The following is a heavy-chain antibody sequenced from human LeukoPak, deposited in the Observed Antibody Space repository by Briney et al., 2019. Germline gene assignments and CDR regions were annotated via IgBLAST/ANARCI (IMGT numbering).Heavy chain of an antibody. D-gene: IGHD3-10*01. CDR2: ISYSGTT. CDR3: AANSADYNTLGSSYKV. V-gene: IGHV4-39*01. Sequence: SETLSLTCAVYGGSFSGYFWGWIRQSPGKGLEWIGSISYSGTTYYNPSLKSRVTISVDTSKNQFSLKLNSVTAADTAVFYCAANSADYNTLGSSYKVWGQGTLVTVSS. CDR1: GGSFSGYF. J-gene: IGHJ4*02.